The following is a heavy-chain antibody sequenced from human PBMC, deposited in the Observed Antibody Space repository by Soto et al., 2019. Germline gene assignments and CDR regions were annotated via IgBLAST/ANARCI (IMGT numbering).Heavy chain of an antibody. V-gene: IGHV3-7*01. D-gene: IGHD3-10*01. CDR2: IKEGGSEK. CDR3: ARERYYYGSGEY. CDR1: GFTFSSYW. J-gene: IGHJ4*02. Sequence: EVQVVESGGGLVQPGGSLRLSCAASGFTFSSYWMSWVRQAPGNGLEWVANIKEGGSEKNYVDSVKGQFTISRDNAKNSLYLQMNSLRAEDTAVYSCARERYYYGSGEYWGQGTLVTVSS.